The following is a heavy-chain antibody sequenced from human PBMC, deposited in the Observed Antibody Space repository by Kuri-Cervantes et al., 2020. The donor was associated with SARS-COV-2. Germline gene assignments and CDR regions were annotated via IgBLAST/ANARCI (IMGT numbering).Heavy chain of an antibody. V-gene: IGHV3-23*01. Sequence: GESLKISCAASGFTFSSYSMNWVRQAPGKGLERVSAISGSGGSTYYADSVKGRFTISRDNSKNTLYLQMNSLRAEDTAVYYCAKVSNILELLDPFDYWGQGTLVTVSS. D-gene: IGHD1-7*01. J-gene: IGHJ4*02. CDR1: GFTFSSYS. CDR2: ISGSGGST. CDR3: AKVSNILELLDPFDY.